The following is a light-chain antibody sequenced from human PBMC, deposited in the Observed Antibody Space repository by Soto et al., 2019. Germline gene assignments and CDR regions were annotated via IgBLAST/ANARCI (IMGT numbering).Light chain of an antibody. CDR2: AAS. V-gene: IGKV1-39*01. CDR1: QSISSY. Sequence: DIQMTQSPSSLSASVGDRVTITCRASQSISSYLNWYQQKPGKAPKLLISAASSLQSGVPSRFSGSGSVTDFTLTISSLQPEDFATYYCQQSYSTPGTVGPGTKVDIK. J-gene: IGKJ3*01. CDR3: QQSYSTPGT.